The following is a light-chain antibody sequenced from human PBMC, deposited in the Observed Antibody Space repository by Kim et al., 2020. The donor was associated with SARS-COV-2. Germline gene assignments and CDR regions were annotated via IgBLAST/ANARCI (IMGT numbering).Light chain of an antibody. V-gene: IGKV3-15*01. CDR3: QQYNNWPL. CDR2: GAS. CDR1: QSVSSN. J-gene: IGKJ5*01. Sequence: SASPGERATPYCRANQSVSSNLAWYQQKPGPAPRLLIDGASTRATGIPARFSGSGSGTEFTLTISSLQSEDFAVYYCQQYNNWPLFGQGTRLEIK.